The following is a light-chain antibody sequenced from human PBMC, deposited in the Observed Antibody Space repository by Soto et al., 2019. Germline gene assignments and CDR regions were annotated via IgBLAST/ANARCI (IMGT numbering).Light chain of an antibody. Sequence: GARVTLTCRASQGIGSYLAWYQQKPGKAPKLLIYAASALQSGVPSRFSGSGSGTEFTLTISSLQPEDFATYYCQQLNSYLYTFGQGTKLEIK. V-gene: IGKV1-9*01. CDR1: QGIGSY. CDR3: QQLNSYLYT. J-gene: IGKJ2*01. CDR2: AAS.